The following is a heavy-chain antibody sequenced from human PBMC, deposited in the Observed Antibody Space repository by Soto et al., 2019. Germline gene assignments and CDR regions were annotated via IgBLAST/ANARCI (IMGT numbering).Heavy chain of an antibody. D-gene: IGHD3-9*01. Sequence: SETLSLTCAVYGGSFSGYYWSWIRQPPGKGLEWIGEINHSGSTNYNPSLKSRVTISVDTSKNQFSLKLSSVTAADTAVYYCARELRYFDWLGKGGGLNWFDPWGQGTLV. CDR3: ARELRYFDWLGKGGGLNWFDP. CDR2: INHSGST. V-gene: IGHV4-34*01. CDR1: GGSFSGYY. J-gene: IGHJ5*02.